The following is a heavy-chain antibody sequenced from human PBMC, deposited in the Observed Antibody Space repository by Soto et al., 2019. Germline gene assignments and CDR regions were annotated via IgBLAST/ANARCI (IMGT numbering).Heavy chain of an antibody. J-gene: IGHJ4*02. V-gene: IGHV3-33*01. CDR2: IWYDGSNK. D-gene: IGHD1-26*01. CDR3: ARDGTPSWELPDY. Sequence: GGSLRLSCAASGFTFSSYGMHWVRQAPGKGLEWVAVIWYDGSNKYYADSVKGRFTISRDNSKNTLYLQMNSLRAEDTAVYYCARDGTPSWELPDYWGQGTLVTVSS. CDR1: GFTFSSYG.